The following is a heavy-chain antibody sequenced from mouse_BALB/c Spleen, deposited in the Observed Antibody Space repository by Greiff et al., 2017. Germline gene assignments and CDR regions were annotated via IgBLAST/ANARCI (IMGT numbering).Heavy chain of an antibody. Sequence: EVMLVESGGGLVQPGGSLRLSCATSGFTFTDYYMSWVRQPPGKALEWLGFIRNKANGYTTEYSASVKGRFTISRDNSQSILYLQMNTLRAEDSATYYCARNGVYGYWYFDVWGAGTTVTVSS. D-gene: IGHD1-1*02. CDR2: IRNKANGYTT. V-gene: IGHV7-3*02. CDR1: GFTFTDYY. J-gene: IGHJ1*01. CDR3: ARNGVYGYWYFDV.